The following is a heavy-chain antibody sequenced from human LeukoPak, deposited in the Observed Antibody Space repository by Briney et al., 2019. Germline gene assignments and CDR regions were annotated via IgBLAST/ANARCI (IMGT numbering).Heavy chain of an antibody. CDR2: ISGDGSNT. D-gene: IGHD5-18*01. Sequence: GGSLRLSCAASGFTSTSYYMHWVRQAPGKGLVWVSRISGDGSNTIYADSVKGRFTISRDNAKNTVYLQMNSLRAEDTAVYYCARDRRYSYGYRYWGQGTLVTVSS. CDR1: GFTSTSYY. CDR3: ARDRRYSYGYRY. V-gene: IGHV3-74*01. J-gene: IGHJ4*02.